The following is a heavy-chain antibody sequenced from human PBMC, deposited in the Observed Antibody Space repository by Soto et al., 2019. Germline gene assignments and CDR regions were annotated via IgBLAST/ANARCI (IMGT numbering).Heavy chain of an antibody. CDR1: GGSFSGYY. D-gene: IGHD6-13*01. CDR3: ARGWGSIWTEAEYFQH. V-gene: IGHV4-34*01. J-gene: IGHJ1*01. CDR2: INHSGST. Sequence: QVQLQQWGAGLLKPSETLSLTCAVYGGSFSGYYWSWIRQPPGKGLEWIGEINHSGSTNYNPSLKSRVTISVDTSKNQFSLKLSSVTAADTAVYYCARGWGSIWTEAEYFQHWGQGTLVTVSS.